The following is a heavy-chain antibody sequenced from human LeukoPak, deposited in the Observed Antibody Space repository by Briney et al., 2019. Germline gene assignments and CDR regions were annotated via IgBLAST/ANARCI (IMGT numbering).Heavy chain of an antibody. V-gene: IGHV1-46*01. J-gene: IGHJ4*02. D-gene: IGHD2-15*01. CDR3: ARGGYCSGGSCYSYYFEY. CDR1: GYTFTSYY. CDR2: INPSGGST. Sequence: RASVKVSCKASGYTFTSYYMHWVRLAPGQGLEWMGIINPSGGSTSYAQKFQGRVTMTRDTSTSTVYMELSSLRSEDTAVYYCARGGYCSGGSCYSYYFEYWGQGTLVTVSS.